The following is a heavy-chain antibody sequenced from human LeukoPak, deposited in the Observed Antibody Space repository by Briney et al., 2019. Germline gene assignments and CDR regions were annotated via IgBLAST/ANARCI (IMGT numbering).Heavy chain of an antibody. J-gene: IGHJ5*02. CDR3: ARGRIAAAASS. D-gene: IGHD6-13*01. V-gene: IGHV1-18*01. CDR2: ISAYNGNT. Sequence: ASVKVSCKASGYTFTSYGISWVRQAPGQGLEWMGWISAYNGNTNYAQKFQGRVTMTRNTSISTAYMELSSLRSEDTAVYYCARGRIAAAASSWGQGTLVTVSS. CDR1: GYTFTSYG.